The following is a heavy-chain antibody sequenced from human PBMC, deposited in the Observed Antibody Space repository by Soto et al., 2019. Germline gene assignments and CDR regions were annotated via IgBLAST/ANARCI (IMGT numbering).Heavy chain of an antibody. CDR3: ATDQDMVRGVTSGIY. V-gene: IGHV4-30-4*02. CDR2: IYYSGST. J-gene: IGHJ4*02. CDR1: GGSISSGDYY. Sequence: SDTLSLTCTVSGGSISSGDYYWSWIRQPPGKGLEWIGYIYYSGSTYYNPSLKSRVTISVDTSKNQSSLKLSSVTAADTAVYYCATDQDMVRGVTSGIYWGQGTLVTVSS. D-gene: IGHD3-10*01.